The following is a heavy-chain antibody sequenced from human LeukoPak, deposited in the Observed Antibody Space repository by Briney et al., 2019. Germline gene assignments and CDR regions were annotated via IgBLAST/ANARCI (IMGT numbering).Heavy chain of an antibody. V-gene: IGHV3-23*01. CDR3: ATRPASETYFAVFDY. Sequence: GGSLRLSCTASGISFDRRAMSWVRQAPGKGPEWVSGITGSGSSTYYAESVKGRFTISRDNSRNTLYLQMNSLRVEDTAIYFCATRPASETYFAVFDYWGQGTLVTVSS. CDR2: ITGSGSST. D-gene: IGHD1-26*01. J-gene: IGHJ4*02. CDR1: GISFDRRA.